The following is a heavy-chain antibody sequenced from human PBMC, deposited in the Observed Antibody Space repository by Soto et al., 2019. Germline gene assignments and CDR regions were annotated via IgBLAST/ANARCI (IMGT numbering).Heavy chain of an antibody. CDR2: IYCDDDK. Sequence: QITFKESGPTLVKPTQTLTLTCTFSGFSLSTSGVVVGWIRQPPGKALEWLALIYCDDDKRYSPSLKSRLTITRATSKNQVFPTMTTMNPANTATYYCAPAVLTAYFDYWCQGTLVTVSS. D-gene: IGHD3-10*01. V-gene: IGHV2-5*02. CDR3: APAVLTAYFDY. J-gene: IGHJ4*02. CDR1: GFSLSTSGVV.